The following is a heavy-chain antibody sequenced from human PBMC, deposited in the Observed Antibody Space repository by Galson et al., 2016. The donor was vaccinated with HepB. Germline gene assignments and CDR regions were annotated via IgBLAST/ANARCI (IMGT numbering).Heavy chain of an antibody. CDR2: VDHNGGT. CDR3: ARDDWYFDL. Sequence: SETLSLTCTVSGISMINQYWSWIRQPPGKGLEWVGEVDHNGGTNFNPSLKSRVTMSLDTSKNQFSLKLSSVTAADTAVYFCARDDWYFDLWGRGTLVTVSS. J-gene: IGHJ2*01. V-gene: IGHV4-59*04. CDR1: GISMINQY.